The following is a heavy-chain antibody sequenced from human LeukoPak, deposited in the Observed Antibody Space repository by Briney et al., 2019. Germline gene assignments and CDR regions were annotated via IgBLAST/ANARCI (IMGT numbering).Heavy chain of an antibody. D-gene: IGHD7-27*01. J-gene: IGHJ4*02. CDR3: AKVQLGIGVDY. V-gene: IGHV3-23*01. CDR1: GFSFGSYA. Sequence: GGSLRLSCAASGFSFGSYAVSWVRQDPGRGLEWVSGISDGGSRTYYADSVKGRFTISRDDSKNTLYLQMNSLRAEDTAVYYCAKVQLGIGVDYWGQGTLVTVSS. CDR2: ISDGGSRT.